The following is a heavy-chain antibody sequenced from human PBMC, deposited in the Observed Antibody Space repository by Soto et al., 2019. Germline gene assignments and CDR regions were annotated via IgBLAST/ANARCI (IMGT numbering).Heavy chain of an antibody. CDR1: GFTFSSFG. V-gene: IGHV3-30*18. CDR3: AKCHNYYYYYGMDV. CDR2: ISYDGSNK. J-gene: IGHJ6*02. Sequence: GGSLRLSCAASGFTFSSFGMHWVRQAPGKGLEWVAVISYDGSNKYYADSVKGRFTISRDNSKNTLYLQMNSLRAEDTAVYYCAKCHNYYYYYGMDVWGQGTTVTVSS.